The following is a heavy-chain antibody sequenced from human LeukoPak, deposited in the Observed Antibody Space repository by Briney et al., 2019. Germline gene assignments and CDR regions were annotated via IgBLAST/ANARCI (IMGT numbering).Heavy chain of an antibody. Sequence: GGSLRLSCAASGFTFSSYAMSWVRQAPGKGLEWVSAISGSGGSTYYADSVKGRFTISRDNSKNTLYLQMNSLRAEDTAVYYCAKESGDIVVVPAAIRGDYGYWGQGTLVTVPS. CDR1: GFTFSSYA. CDR2: ISGSGGST. D-gene: IGHD2-2*02. V-gene: IGHV3-23*01. J-gene: IGHJ4*02. CDR3: AKESGDIVVVPAAIRGDYGY.